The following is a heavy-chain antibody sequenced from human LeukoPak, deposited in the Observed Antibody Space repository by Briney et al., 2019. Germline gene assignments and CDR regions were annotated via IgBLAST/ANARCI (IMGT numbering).Heavy chain of an antibody. CDR1: GVSISSSH. CDR2: LYTSSYT. J-gene: IGHJ6*03. V-gene: IGHV4-4*07. Sequence: SETLSLTCTVSGVSISSSHWSWIRQSAGKGLEWIGRLYTSSYTNYNPSLRSRVTISVDTSKNQFSLKLSSVTAADTAVYYCARGRPYDFWSGYYRPLGYYYYMDVWGKGTTVTVSS. CDR3: ARGRPYDFWSGYYRPLGYYYYMDV. D-gene: IGHD3-3*01.